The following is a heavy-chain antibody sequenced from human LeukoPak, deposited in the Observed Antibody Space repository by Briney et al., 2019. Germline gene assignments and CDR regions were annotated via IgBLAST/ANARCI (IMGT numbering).Heavy chain of an antibody. Sequence: GGSLRLSCAASGFTFDDYAMHWVRQAPGRGLEWVSGISWNSGSIGYADSVKGRFTISRDNAKNSLYLQMNSLRAEDTAVYYCARDRGPTYYYDSSGYTDAFGIWGQGTMVTVSS. J-gene: IGHJ3*02. V-gene: IGHV3-9*01. CDR1: GFTFDDYA. D-gene: IGHD3-22*01. CDR3: ARDRGPTYYYDSSGYTDAFGI. CDR2: ISWNSGSI.